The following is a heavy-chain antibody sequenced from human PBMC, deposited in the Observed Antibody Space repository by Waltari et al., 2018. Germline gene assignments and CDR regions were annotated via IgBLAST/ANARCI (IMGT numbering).Heavy chain of an antibody. D-gene: IGHD2-15*01. Sequence: QLQLQESGPGLVKPSETLSLTCTVSGGSISSSSYYWGWIRQPPGKGLEWIGTIYYSGSTYYNPSLKSRVTRSVDTSKNQFSLKLSSVTAADTAVYYCARRGVVVAATSYFDYWGQGTLVIVSS. V-gene: IGHV4-39*01. J-gene: IGHJ4*02. CDR1: GGSISSSSYY. CDR2: IYYSGST. CDR3: ARRGVVVAATSYFDY.